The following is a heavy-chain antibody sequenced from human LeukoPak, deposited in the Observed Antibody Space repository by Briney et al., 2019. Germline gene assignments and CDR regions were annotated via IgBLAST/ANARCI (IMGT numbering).Heavy chain of an antibody. CDR2: IKQDGSEK. J-gene: IGHJ4*02. D-gene: IGHD1-26*01. Sequence: GGSLRLSCAASGFTFSSYWMSWVRQAPGKGMEWVANIKQDGSEKYYVDSVKGRFTISRDNAKNSLYLQMNSLRAEDTAVYYCARLSGSYYHRFLDYWGQGTLVTVSS. V-gene: IGHV3-7*01. CDR1: GFTFSSYW. CDR3: ARLSGSYYHRFLDY.